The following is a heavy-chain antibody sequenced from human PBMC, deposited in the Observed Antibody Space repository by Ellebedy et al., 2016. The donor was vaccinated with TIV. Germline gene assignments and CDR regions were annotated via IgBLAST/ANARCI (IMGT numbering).Heavy chain of an antibody. J-gene: IGHJ5*02. V-gene: IGHV3-7*01. CDR1: GFSFRSYW. CDR2: LRADGDEK. D-gene: IGHD4-17*01. Sequence: GESLKISCIASGFSFRSYWMSWVRQAPGKGLEWVANLRADGDEKYYVDSVKGRFTISTGNAKNSLYLQMNGLRAEDTAVYYCARRGSYGDYAVQINPWFDPWGQGTLVTVSS. CDR3: ARRGSYGDYAVQINPWFDP.